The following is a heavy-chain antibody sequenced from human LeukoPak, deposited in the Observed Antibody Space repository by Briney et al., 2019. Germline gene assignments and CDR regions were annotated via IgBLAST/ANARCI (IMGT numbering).Heavy chain of an antibody. D-gene: IGHD6-19*01. V-gene: IGHV3-30-3*01. J-gene: IGHJ4*02. CDR1: GFTFSSYA. CDR2: ISYDGSNK. Sequence: PGRSLRLSCAASGFTFSSYAMHWVRQAPGKGLEWVAVISYDGSNKYYADSVRGRFTISRDNSKNTLYLQMNSLRAEDTAVYYCASGSGWAKDYWGQGTLVTVSS. CDR3: ASGSGWAKDY.